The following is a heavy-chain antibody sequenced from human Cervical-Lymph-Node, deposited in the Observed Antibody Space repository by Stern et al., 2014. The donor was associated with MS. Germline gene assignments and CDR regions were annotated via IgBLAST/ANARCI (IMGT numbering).Heavy chain of an antibody. CDR3: ARGGEGYGDYYYYYGMDV. Sequence: QVQLGQWGAGLLKPSETLSLTCAVYGGSFSGYYWSWIRQPPGQGLAWIGEINHSGSTKHNPPLKSRGTISVDKSTNHYTLQIRSVTAADTAVYYCARGGEGYGDYYYYYGMDVWGQGTTVTVSS. D-gene: IGHD4-17*01. CDR2: INHSGST. CDR1: GGSFSGYY. V-gene: IGHV4-34*01. J-gene: IGHJ6*02.